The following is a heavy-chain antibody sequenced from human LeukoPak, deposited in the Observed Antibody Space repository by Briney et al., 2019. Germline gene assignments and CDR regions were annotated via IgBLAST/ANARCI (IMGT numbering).Heavy chain of an antibody. Sequence: PGGSLRLSCTASGFTFSSYEMNWVRQAPGKGLEWVSYISSSGSTIYYADSVKGRFTISRDNAKNSLYLQMNSLRAEDTAVYYCATYMTPEYDYWGQGTLVTVSS. CDR2: ISSSGSTI. V-gene: IGHV3-48*03. J-gene: IGHJ4*02. CDR1: GFTFSSYE. CDR3: ATYMTPEYDY. D-gene: IGHD3-16*01.